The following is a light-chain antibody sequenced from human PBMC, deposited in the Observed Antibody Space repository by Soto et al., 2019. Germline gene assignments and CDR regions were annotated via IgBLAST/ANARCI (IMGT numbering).Light chain of an antibody. J-gene: IGKJ5*01. Sequence: IVLTPSPGTLSLSQGERATLSCRASQSVSSSYLAWYQQKPGQAPRLLMSAASSRATGIPDRFSGSGSGTDFTLTISRLEAEDFAVYYCQQSSSSPITFGQGTRLEI. V-gene: IGKV3-20*01. CDR2: AAS. CDR3: QQSSSSPIT. CDR1: QSVSSSY.